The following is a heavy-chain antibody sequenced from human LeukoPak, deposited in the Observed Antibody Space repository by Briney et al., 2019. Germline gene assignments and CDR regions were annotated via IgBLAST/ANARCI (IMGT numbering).Heavy chain of an antibody. Sequence: PSETLSLTCTVSGGSISSSSYYWDWIRQPPGKGLEWIGSIYYSGTTYYNPSLKSRVTISVDTSKNQFSLKLSSVTAADTAVYYCARGPYCSSTSCYLYYYYMDVWGKGTTVTVSS. CDR1: GGSISSSSYY. D-gene: IGHD2-2*01. CDR2: IYYSGTT. V-gene: IGHV4-39*07. J-gene: IGHJ6*03. CDR3: ARGPYCSSTSCYLYYYYMDV.